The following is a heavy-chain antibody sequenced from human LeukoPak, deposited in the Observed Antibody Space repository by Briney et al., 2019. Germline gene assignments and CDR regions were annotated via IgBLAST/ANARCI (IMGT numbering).Heavy chain of an antibody. D-gene: IGHD5-12*01. Sequence: SETLSLTCTVSDGSISSYYWSWIRQPPGKGLEWIGYIYYSGSTNYNPSLKSRVTISVDTSKNQFSLKLSSVTAADTAVYYCSAGGGYTFFDYWGQGTLVTVSS. CDR1: DGSISSYY. V-gene: IGHV4-59*12. CDR2: IYYSGST. CDR3: SAGGGYTFFDY. J-gene: IGHJ4*02.